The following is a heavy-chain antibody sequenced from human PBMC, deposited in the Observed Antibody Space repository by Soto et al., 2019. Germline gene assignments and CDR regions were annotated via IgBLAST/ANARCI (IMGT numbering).Heavy chain of an antibody. J-gene: IGHJ4*02. Sequence: EVQLLESGGGLVQPGGSLRLSCAASGFTFSSYAMSWVRQAPGKGLEWVSAISGSGGSTYYADSVKGRFTISRDNSKNTLYLQMNSLRAEDTAVYYCSKGLRDYGDHNYWGQGTLVTVSS. D-gene: IGHD4-17*01. V-gene: IGHV3-23*01. CDR2: ISGSGGST. CDR3: SKGLRDYGDHNY. CDR1: GFTFSSYA.